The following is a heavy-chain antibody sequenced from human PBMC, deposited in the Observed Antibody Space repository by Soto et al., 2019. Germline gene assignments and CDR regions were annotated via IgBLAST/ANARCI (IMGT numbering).Heavy chain of an antibody. Sequence: SLRLSCEASGFTFSSYGMHWVRQAPGKGLEWVAVISYDGTSKYYADSVKGRFTISRDNSKNTMYLQMNSLRAEDTAVYYCAKDWSHGDRSGDSCDRARFDPWGQGTLVTVSS. V-gene: IGHV3-30*18. CDR2: ISYDGTSK. J-gene: IGHJ5*02. D-gene: IGHD2-15*01. CDR1: GFTFSSYG. CDR3: AKDWSHGDRSGDSCDRARFDP.